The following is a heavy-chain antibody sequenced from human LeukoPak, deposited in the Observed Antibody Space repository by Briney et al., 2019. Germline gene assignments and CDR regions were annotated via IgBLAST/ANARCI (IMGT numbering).Heavy chain of an antibody. D-gene: IGHD3-22*01. CDR1: GFTFSSYW. J-gene: IGHJ4*02. CDR2: IKQDGSEK. Sequence: PGGSLRLPCAASGFTFSSYWMSWVRQAPGKGLEWVANIKQDGSEKYYVDSVKGRFTISRDNAKNSLYLQMNSLRAEDTAVYYCARVYRDSSGYPFDYWGQGALVTVSS. CDR3: ARVYRDSSGYPFDY. V-gene: IGHV3-7*01.